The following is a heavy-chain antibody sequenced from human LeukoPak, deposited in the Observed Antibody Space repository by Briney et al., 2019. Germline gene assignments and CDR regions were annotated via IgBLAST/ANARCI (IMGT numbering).Heavy chain of an antibody. CDR3: ARDREQLGDFDY. V-gene: IGHV3-30-3*01. Sequence: PGRSLRLSCAASGFAFSNSAMHWVRQAPGKGLEWVADISYDGNNKYYADSVKGRFTISRDNSKNTLYLQMNSLREDTALYYCARDREQLGDFDYWGQGTLVTVSS. D-gene: IGHD6-13*01. CDR2: ISYDGNNK. J-gene: IGHJ4*02. CDR1: GFAFSNSA.